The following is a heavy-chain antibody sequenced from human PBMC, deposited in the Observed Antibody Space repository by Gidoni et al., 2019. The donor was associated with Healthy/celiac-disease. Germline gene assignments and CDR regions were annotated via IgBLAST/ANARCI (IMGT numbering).Heavy chain of an antibody. D-gene: IGHD6-19*01. CDR1: GCSFRASY. J-gene: IGHJ6*02. Sequence: QVQLQQWGACLLKPSETLSLPCSVYGCSFRASYCSWIRQPPGKGLEWIWEINHSGSTNYNPSLKSRVTISVDTSKKQFSLKLSSVTAADTAVYYCARVKAVAGQYYEYYGMDVWGQGTTVTVSS. CDR3: ARVKAVAGQYYEYYGMDV. V-gene: IGHV4-34*01. CDR2: INHSGST.